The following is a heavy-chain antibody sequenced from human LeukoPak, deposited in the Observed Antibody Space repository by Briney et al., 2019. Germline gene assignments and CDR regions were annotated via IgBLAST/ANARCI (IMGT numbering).Heavy chain of an antibody. CDR2: TSSYNGNT. CDR3: ARARYCSGGSCYSLDFDY. CDR1: VYTXASYG. V-gene: IGHV1-18*01. Sequence: ASVKVSCKASVYTXASYGISGVRQAPGQGLEWMGWTSSYNGNTNYAQKLQGRVTMTTDTSTSTAYMELRSLRSDDTAVYYCARARYCSGGSCYSLDFDYWGQGTLVTVSS. D-gene: IGHD2-15*01. J-gene: IGHJ4*02.